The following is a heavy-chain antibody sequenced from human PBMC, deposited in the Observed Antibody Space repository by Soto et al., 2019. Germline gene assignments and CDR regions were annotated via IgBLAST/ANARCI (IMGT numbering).Heavy chain of an antibody. J-gene: IGHJ6*02. D-gene: IGHD3-10*01. CDR1: GFTFSNAW. CDR2: IKSKTDGGTT. CDR3: TTGWVTMVRGVIPPYYYGMDV. Sequence: PGGSLRLSCAASGFTFSNAWMNWVRQAPGKGLEWVGRIKSKTDGGTTDYAAPVKGRFTISRDDSKNTLYLQMNSLKTEDTAVYYCTTGWVTMVRGVIPPYYYGMDVWGQGTTVTVSS. V-gene: IGHV3-15*07.